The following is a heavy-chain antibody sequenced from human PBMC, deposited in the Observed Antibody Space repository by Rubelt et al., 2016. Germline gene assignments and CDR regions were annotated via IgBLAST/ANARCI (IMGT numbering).Heavy chain of an antibody. D-gene: IGHD3-10*01. V-gene: IGHV3-23*01. Sequence: EVQLLESGGGLVQPGGSLRLSCAVSGFTFSSYAMTWVRQAPGKGLEWVSVISGSGGTTYYADSVKGRFTISRDNSKNTRYLEMNSRRAEDTAVYYCVKDRRGTTTLGYWGQGTLVTVSS. CDR2: ISGSGGTT. CDR1: GFTFSSYA. J-gene: IGHJ4*02. CDR3: VKDRRGTTTLGY.